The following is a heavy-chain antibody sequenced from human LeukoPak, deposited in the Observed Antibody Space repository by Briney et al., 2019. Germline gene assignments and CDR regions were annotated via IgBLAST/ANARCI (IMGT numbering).Heavy chain of an antibody. CDR3: AKDAPVGYYYDTSGLPD. D-gene: IGHD3-22*01. V-gene: IGHV3-23*01. CDR2: ISGTGGST. CDR1: GFTFSSYA. J-gene: IGHJ4*02. Sequence: GGSLRLSCAASGFTFSSYAMSWVRQAPGKGLEWVSVISGTGGSTYYADSVKGRFTISRDNSKNTVYLQMNSLRAEDTAVYYCAKDAPVGYYYDTSGLPDWGQGTLVTVSS.